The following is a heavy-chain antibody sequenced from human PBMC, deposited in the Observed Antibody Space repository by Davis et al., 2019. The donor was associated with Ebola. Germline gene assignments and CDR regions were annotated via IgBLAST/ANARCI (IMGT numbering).Heavy chain of an antibody. CDR1: GFTFSNYA. Sequence: PGGSLRLSCAASGFTFSNYAMHWVRQAPGKGLEWVAGISYDGRDKYYVDSAKGRFTISRDDSRDTLFLEMHSLRSEDTAVYYCAKPLGKEYTSGWAYFDSWGQGTLVTVSS. CDR3: AKPLGKEYTSGWAYFDS. D-gene: IGHD6-19*01. V-gene: IGHV3-30*18. CDR2: ISYDGRDK. J-gene: IGHJ4*02.